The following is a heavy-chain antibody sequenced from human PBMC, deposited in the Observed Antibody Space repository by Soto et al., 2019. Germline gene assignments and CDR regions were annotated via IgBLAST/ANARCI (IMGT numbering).Heavy chain of an antibody. D-gene: IGHD3-22*01. V-gene: IGHV1-18*01. CDR1: GYTFTSYG. Sequence: ASVKVSCKASGYTFTSYGISWVRQAPGQGLEWMGWISAYNGNTNYAQKLQGRVTMTTDTSTSTAYMELRSLRSDDTAVYYCARFVSSGYYYPTKPYGMDVWGQGTTVTVSS. CDR3: ARFVSSGYYYPTKPYGMDV. J-gene: IGHJ6*02. CDR2: ISAYNGNT.